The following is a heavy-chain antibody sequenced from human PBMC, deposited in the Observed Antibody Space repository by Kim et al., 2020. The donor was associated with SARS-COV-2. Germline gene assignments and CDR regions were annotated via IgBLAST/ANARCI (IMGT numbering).Heavy chain of an antibody. CDR2: ISYDGSNK. J-gene: IGHJ4*02. V-gene: IGHV3-30*04. CDR3: ARDGFNSSSPITMIVVVIGVYFDY. Sequence: GGSLRLSCAASGFTFNSYAMHWVRQAPGKGLEWVAVISYDGSNKYYVDSVKGRFTISRDNSKNTLYLQMNSLRAEDTAVYYCARDGFNSSSPITMIVVVIGVYFDYWGQGTLVTVSS. CDR1: GFTFNSYA. D-gene: IGHD3-22*01.